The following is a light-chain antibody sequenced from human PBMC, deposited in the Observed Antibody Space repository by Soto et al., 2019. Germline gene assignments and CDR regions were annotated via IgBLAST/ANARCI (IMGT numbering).Light chain of an antibody. CDR2: DAS. Sequence: DIQMTQSPSTLSASVGDRVTITCRASQNVETRLAWYQQKPGKAPDLVIYDASNLEAGGPSRFSGSGSGTEFRLSISRLQSDDSATYFCQQYSTYPYTFGQGTRLHIK. J-gene: IGKJ2*01. CDR1: QNVETR. CDR3: QQYSTYPYT. V-gene: IGKV1-5*01.